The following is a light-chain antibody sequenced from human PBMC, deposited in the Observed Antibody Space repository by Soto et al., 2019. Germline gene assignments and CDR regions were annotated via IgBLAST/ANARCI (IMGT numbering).Light chain of an antibody. CDR2: GAS. J-gene: IGKJ2*01. V-gene: IGKV3-15*01. CDR1: PGVSNT. CDR3: QQYNNWPRT. Sequence: EIVMTQSPATVSLSPGERATLSCRASPGVSNTLAWYQQRPGQAPRLLIYGASIRAPGIPARFSGGGSGTEFTLTITSLQSEDFAVYYCQQYNNWPRTFGQGTKLEIK.